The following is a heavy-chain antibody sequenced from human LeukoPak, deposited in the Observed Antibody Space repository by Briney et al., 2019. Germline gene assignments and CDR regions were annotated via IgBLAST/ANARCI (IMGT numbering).Heavy chain of an antibody. V-gene: IGHV3-21*04. J-gene: IGHJ4*02. CDR3: AREGNRRSFDY. CDR1: RFTFSDYS. Sequence: PGGSLRLSCAASRFTFSDYSMNWVRQAPGKGLQWVASISSGSVYIYYADSMKGRFTISRDNAKNSMYLQMNSLRAEDTAVYYCAREGNRRSFDYWGQGTLVTVSS. D-gene: IGHD1-14*01. CDR2: ISSGSVYI.